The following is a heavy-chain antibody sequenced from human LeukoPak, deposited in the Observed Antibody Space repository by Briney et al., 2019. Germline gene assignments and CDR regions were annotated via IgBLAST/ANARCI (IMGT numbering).Heavy chain of an antibody. V-gene: IGHV3-21*04. CDR3: AKGQSRGFFDY. J-gene: IGHJ4*02. CDR1: GFTFSSYS. CDR2: ISSSSSYI. D-gene: IGHD4-11*01. Sequence: PGGSLRLSCAASGFTFSSYSMNWVRQAPGKGLEWVSSISSSSSYIYYADSVKGRFTISRDNSKNTLYLQMNSLRAEDTAVYYCAKGQSRGFFDYWGQGTLVTVSS.